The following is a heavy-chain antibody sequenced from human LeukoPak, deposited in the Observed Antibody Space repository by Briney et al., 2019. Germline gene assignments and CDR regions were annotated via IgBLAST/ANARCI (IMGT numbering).Heavy chain of an antibody. CDR2: INPNSGGT. CDR3: ARNSYSSSSAAFGYYYYYMDV. J-gene: IGHJ6*03. V-gene: IGHV1-2*02. Sequence: ASVKVSFKASGYTFTGYYMHWVRQAPGQGLEWMGWINPNSGGTNYAQKFQGRVTMTRDTSISTAYMELSRLRSDDTAMYYCARNSYSSSSAAFGYYYYYMDVWGKGTTVTVSS. D-gene: IGHD6-6*01. CDR1: GYTFTGYY.